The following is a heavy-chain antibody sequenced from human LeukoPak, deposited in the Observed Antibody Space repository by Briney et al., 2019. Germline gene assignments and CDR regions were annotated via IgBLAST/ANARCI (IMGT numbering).Heavy chain of an antibody. CDR2: IKSKTDGGTT. CDR1: GVIVSSNY. J-gene: IGHJ3*02. CDR3: TTPVFFESSGYYRGDAFDI. V-gene: IGHV3-15*01. D-gene: IGHD3-22*01. Sequence: GVSLRLSCAVSGVIVSSNYMSWVRQAPGKGLEWVGRIKSKTDGGTTDYAAPVKGRFTISRDDSKNTLYLQMNSLKTEDTAVYYCTTPVFFESSGYYRGDAFDIWGQGTMVTVSS.